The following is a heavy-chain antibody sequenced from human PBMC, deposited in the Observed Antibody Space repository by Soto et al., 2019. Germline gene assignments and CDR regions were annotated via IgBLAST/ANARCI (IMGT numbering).Heavy chain of an antibody. CDR2: IYPGDSDT. D-gene: IGHD5-18*01. CDR1: WYSFTSYW. CDR3: ASPPQGPRQLLPPPTKYSYGHRYDAFDI. Sequence: PGASLKSSCKVSWYSFTSYWIVCVRQIPGEGLDWMGMIYPGDSDTRYSPSFQGQVTISADKSISTAYLQWSSLKASDTAMYYCASPPQGPRQLLPPPTKYSYGHRYDAFDIWGQGTMVTVSS. V-gene: IGHV5-51*01. J-gene: IGHJ3*02.